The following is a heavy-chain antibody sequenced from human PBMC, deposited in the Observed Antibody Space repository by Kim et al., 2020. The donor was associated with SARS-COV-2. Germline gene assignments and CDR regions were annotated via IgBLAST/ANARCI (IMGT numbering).Heavy chain of an antibody. Sequence: GGSLRLSCIASGFTFNDHAMHWVRQAPGKGLEWVSGIMWNSDGIGYADSVKGRFTTSIDNAKNSLYLQMNSLRPEDTALYYCTKDVLACGADVWGQGTAVIVSS. D-gene: IGHD3-3*02. V-gene: IGHV3-9*01. CDR2: IMWNSDGI. CDR1: GFTFNDHA. CDR3: TKDVLACGADV. J-gene: IGHJ6*02.